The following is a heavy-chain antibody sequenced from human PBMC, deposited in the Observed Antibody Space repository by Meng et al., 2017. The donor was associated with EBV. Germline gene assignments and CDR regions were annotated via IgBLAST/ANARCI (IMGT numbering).Heavy chain of an antibody. CDR2: INPNSGGT. V-gene: IGHV1-2*06. D-gene: IGHD6-19*01. Sequence: VHLCRSGLERNTPWASVNVPCKAPGYTFTGDYIHGVRQAPGQGLEWMGRINPNSGGTNYAQKFQGRVTMTRDTSISTAYMELSRLRSDDTAVYYCVRVGIAVAGTGDYWGQGTLVTVSS. CDR1: GYTFTGDY. CDR3: VRVGIAVAGTGDY. J-gene: IGHJ4*02.